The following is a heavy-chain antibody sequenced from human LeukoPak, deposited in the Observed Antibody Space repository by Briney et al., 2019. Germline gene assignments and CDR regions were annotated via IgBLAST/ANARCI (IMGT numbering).Heavy chain of an antibody. CDR1: GGSISSGGYS. Sequence: SETLSLTCAVSGGSISSGGYSWSWIRQPPGKGLEWIGYIYHSGSTYYNPPLKSRVTISVDRSKNQFSLKLSSVTAADTAVYYCARGPVAGNYWGQGTLVTVSS. J-gene: IGHJ4*02. CDR3: ARGPVAGNY. D-gene: IGHD6-19*01. V-gene: IGHV4-30-2*01. CDR2: IYHSGST.